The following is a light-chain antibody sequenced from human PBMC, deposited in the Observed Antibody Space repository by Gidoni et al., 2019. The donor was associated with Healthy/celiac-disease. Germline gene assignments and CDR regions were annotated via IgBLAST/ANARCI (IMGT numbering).Light chain of an antibody. V-gene: IGKV1-NL1*01. CDR3: QKYYSTPPT. J-gene: IGKJ1*01. Sequence: DSKMIQAQSYLSASVADRVTIICRASQGISNSLAWYQQKPAKAPKLLLYATSRLESGFPSRFSSSGYGTDYTLTISILQPEDFATSYWQKYYSTPPTFGQGTKVEIK. CDR2: ATS. CDR1: QGISNS.